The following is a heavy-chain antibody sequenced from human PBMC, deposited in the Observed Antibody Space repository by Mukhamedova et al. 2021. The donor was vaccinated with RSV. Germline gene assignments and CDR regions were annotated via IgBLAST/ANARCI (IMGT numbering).Heavy chain of an antibody. CDR3: AKRSSSSPDQYYMDV. D-gene: IGHD6-6*01. CDR2: ISYDGNFI. CDR1: SSYG. Sequence: SSYGMHWVRQAPGKGLEWVAVISYDGNFIYYADSVKGRFTISRDNSKNTLYLEMNSLRGEDTEVDYCAKRSSSSPDQYYMDVWG. J-gene: IGHJ6*03. V-gene: IGHV3-30*18.